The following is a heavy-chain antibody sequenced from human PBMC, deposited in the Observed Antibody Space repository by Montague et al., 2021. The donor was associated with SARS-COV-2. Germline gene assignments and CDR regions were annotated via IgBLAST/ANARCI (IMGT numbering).Heavy chain of an antibody. CDR3: ARGVGMDV. CDR1: GGSISSYY. CDR2: IYYSGST. V-gene: IGHV4-59*08. Sequence: SETLSLTCTVSGGSISSYYWSWIRQPPGKGLEWIGYIYYSGSTNYNPSLKSRVTISVDTSKNQFSLKLSSVTAADTAVYYCARGVGMDVWGQGTTITVSS. J-gene: IGHJ6*02.